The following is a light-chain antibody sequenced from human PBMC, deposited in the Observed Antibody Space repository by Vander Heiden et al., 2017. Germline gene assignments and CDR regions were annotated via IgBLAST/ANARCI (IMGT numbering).Light chain of an antibody. J-gene: IGKJ2*01. Sequence: DIQMIQSPASLSASVGDRVTITCQASQDISRYLIWFQQKSGKAPKALIYDASNLATGVSSRFSASVSGTDFSFTISGLQPEDIATYYCQQYFVPPYTFGQGTKLEI. CDR1: QDISRY. CDR3: QQYFVPPYT. CDR2: DAS. V-gene: IGKV1-33*01.